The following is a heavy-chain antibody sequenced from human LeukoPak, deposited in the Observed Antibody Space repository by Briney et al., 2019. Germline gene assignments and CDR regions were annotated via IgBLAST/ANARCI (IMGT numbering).Heavy chain of an antibody. CDR1: GLTLSNYG. Sequence: GGSLRLSCAVSGLTLSNYGMSWVRQAPGKGLEWVAGIGGSGGRTNYADSVKGRFTISRDNPKNTLYLQMNSLRAEDTAVYFCAKRGVVIRVILVGFHKEAYYFDSWGQGALVIVSS. V-gene: IGHV3-23*01. CDR3: AKRGVVIRVILVGFHKEAYYFDS. J-gene: IGHJ4*02. D-gene: IGHD3-22*01. CDR2: IGGSGGRT.